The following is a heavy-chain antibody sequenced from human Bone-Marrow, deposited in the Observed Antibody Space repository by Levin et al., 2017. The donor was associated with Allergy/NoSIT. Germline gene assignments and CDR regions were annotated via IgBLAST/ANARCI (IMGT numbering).Heavy chain of an antibody. CDR2: LNEDGSAK. CDR1: GFTFSSHW. CDR3: ARDVGCSGGTCFSYYDL. D-gene: IGHD2-15*01. V-gene: IGHV3-7*01. Sequence: ETLSLTCAASGFTFSSHWMTWVRQTPGKGLEWVANLNEDGSAKYYVDSVKGRFTISRDNAKNSMYLQMNSLRAEDTAVYYCARDVGCSGGTCFSYYDLWGQGMLVIVSS. J-gene: IGHJ4*02.